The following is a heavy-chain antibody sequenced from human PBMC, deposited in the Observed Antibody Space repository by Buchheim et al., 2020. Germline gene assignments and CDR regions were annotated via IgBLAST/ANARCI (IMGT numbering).Heavy chain of an antibody. Sequence: QVQLVQSGAEVKKPWSSVKVSCKASGGTFSSYTISWVRQAPGQGLEWMGRIIPILGIANYAQKLQGRVTITADKSTSTASRELSSLRSEDTAVYYCARGAKYGGKKGGFDYWGQGTL. CDR1: GGTFSSYT. CDR3: ARGAKYGGKKGGFDY. V-gene: IGHV1-69*02. D-gene: IGHD4-23*01. CDR2: IIPILGIA. J-gene: IGHJ4*02.